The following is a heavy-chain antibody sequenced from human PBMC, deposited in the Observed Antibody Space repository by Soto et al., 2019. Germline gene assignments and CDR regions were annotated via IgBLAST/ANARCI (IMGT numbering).Heavy chain of an antibody. Sequence: QVTLKESGPVLVKPTETLTLTCTVSGFSLSNARMGVSWIRQPPGKALEWLAHIFSNDEKSYSTFLKSRLTISKDTSKSQVVLTMTNMDPVDTATYYCARILDWGKYCTNGVCYTNFDYWGQGTLVTVSS. D-gene: IGHD2-8*01. CDR3: ARILDWGKYCTNGVCYTNFDY. CDR1: GFSLSNARMG. CDR2: IFSNDEK. V-gene: IGHV2-26*01. J-gene: IGHJ4*02.